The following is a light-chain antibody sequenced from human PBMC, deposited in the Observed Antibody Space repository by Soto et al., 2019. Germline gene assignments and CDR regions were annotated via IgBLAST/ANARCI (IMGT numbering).Light chain of an antibody. CDR3: QQSYSSPPT. CDR2: AAS. Sequence: DIQLTQSPTSLSASVGDRVTIACRASQFIDSYLNWYQQKPGKAPKLLIYAASSLQSGVPSRFSGSRSGPDFTLTISSLQPEDFATYYCQQSYSSPPTFGQGNKVDIK. V-gene: IGKV1-39*01. J-gene: IGKJ1*01. CDR1: QFIDSY.